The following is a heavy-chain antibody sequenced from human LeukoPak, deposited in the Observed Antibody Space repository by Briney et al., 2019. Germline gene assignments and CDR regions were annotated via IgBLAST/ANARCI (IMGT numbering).Heavy chain of an antibody. V-gene: IGHV3-74*01. CDR1: GFSFDDYA. CDR2: INSDGSST. Sequence: QAGGSLRLSCAASGFSFDDYAISWVRQAPGKGLVWLSRINSDGSSTSYADSVKGRFTISRDNAKNTLYLQMNSLRAEDTAVYYCARGTSGSYYDYYYYMDVWGKGTTVTVSS. D-gene: IGHD1-26*01. CDR3: ARGTSGSYYDYYYYMDV. J-gene: IGHJ6*03.